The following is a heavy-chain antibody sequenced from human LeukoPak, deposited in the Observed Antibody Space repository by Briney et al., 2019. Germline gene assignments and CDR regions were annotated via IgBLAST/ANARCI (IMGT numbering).Heavy chain of an antibody. D-gene: IGHD5-24*01. CDR1: GFTFSTYS. Sequence: PGGSLRLSCAASGFTFSTYSMNWVRQAPRRGLEWVSSISSSGTYIYSADSMRGRFTISRDNSKNSLYLQMNSLRAEDTAVYYCASSFPRRDDYISNYFDYWGQGTLVTVSS. CDR3: ASSFPRRDDYISNYFDY. V-gene: IGHV3-21*01. J-gene: IGHJ4*02. CDR2: ISSSGTYI.